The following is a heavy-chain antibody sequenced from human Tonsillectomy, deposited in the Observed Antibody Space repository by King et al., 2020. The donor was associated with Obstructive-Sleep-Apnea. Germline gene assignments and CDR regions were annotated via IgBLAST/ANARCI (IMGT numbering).Heavy chain of an antibody. CDR1: GFTFSSYA. V-gene: IGHV3-30-3*01. J-gene: IGHJ4*02. Sequence: VQLVESGGGVVQPGRSLRLSCAASGFTFSSYAMHWVRQAPGKGLECVALISYDGSNEYYTDSVKGRFTISRDNSKNTVYLQMNSLRAEDTAVYYCASQLLGFGEATHYWGQGTLVTVSS. D-gene: IGHD3-10*01. CDR2: ISYDGSNE. CDR3: ASQLLGFGEATHY.